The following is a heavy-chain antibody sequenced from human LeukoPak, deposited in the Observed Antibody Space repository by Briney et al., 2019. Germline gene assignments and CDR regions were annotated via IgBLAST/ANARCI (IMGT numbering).Heavy chain of an antibody. Sequence: QSGGSLRLSCAAFGFTFSNYAISWVRQAPGKGLEWVSAISGSGGNTYYADSVRGRFTISRDNSWSTLYLQMSRLRAEDTALYYCAKPSGTDCGGDCYFDYWGQRTLVSVSS. CDR1: GFTFSNYA. CDR2: ISGSGGNT. CDR3: AKPSGTDCGGDCYFDY. V-gene: IGHV3-23*01. J-gene: IGHJ4*02. D-gene: IGHD2-21*02.